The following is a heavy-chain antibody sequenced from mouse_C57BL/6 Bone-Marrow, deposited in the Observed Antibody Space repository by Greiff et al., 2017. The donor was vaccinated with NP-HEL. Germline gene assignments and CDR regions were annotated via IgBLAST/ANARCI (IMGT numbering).Heavy chain of an antibody. V-gene: IGHV5-6*02. J-gene: IGHJ3*01. Sequence: DVMLVESGGDLVKPGGSLKLSCAASGFTFSSYGMSWVRQTPDKRLEWVATISSGGSYTYYPDSVKGRFTISRDTAKNTLYLQMSSLKSEDTAMYYCASPYDYDVAWFAYWGQGTLVTVSA. CDR2: ISSGGSYT. CDR3: ASPYDYDVAWFAY. CDR1: GFTFSSYG. D-gene: IGHD2-4*01.